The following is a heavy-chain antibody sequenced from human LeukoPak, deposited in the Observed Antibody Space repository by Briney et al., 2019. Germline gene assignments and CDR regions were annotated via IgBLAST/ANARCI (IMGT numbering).Heavy chain of an antibody. CDR1: GFTFSSYW. D-gene: IGHD6-6*01. V-gene: IGHV3-7*01. CDR3: ARESIAARYWFDP. J-gene: IGHJ5*02. CDR2: IKQDGSEK. Sequence: GGSLRLSCAASGFTFSSYWMGWVRQAPGKGLEWVANIKQDGSEKYYVDSVKGRFTISRDNAKNSLYLQMNSLRAEDTAVYYCARESIAARYWFDPWGQGTLVTVSS.